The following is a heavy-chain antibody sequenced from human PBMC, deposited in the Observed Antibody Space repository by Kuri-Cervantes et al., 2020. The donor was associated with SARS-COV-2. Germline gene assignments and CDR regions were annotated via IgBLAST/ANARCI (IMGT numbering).Heavy chain of an antibody. J-gene: IGHJ5*02. V-gene: IGHV4-59*11. CDR2: IYYTGNT. CDR1: GGSISSHY. CDR3: AREVQDWFDP. Sequence: SETLSLTCTVSGGSISSHYWSWIRQPPGKGLEWIGSIYYTGNTNYSPSLKSRVTISVDTSKNHFSLNLTSVTAADTAVYYCAREVQDWFDPWGQGTLVTVSS. D-gene: IGHD3-10*01.